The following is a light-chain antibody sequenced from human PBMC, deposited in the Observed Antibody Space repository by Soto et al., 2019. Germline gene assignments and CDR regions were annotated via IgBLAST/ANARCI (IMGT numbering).Light chain of an antibody. V-gene: IGLV2-14*03. J-gene: IGLJ1*01. Sequence: QSVLTQPASVSGSPGQSITISCTGTSSDVGGYNYVSWYQHHPGKAPKLMIFDVGNRPSGVSNRFSGSKSGNTVSLTISGLQAEDEADYYCSSYTASSTYVFGTGTKVTVL. CDR2: DVG. CDR3: SSYTASSTYV. CDR1: SSDVGGYNY.